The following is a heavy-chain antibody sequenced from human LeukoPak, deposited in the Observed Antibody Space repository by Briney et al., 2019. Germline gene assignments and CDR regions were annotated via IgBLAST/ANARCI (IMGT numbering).Heavy chain of an antibody. CDR3: ARHRSSYFDY. Sequence: PSETLSLTCAVYGGSLSGYYWSWIRQPPGKGLEWIGEIYHSGSTNSNPSLKSRVTISVQTSKNQFSLKLSSVTAADTAVYYCARHRSSYFDYWGQGTLVTVSS. J-gene: IGHJ4*02. CDR2: IYHSGST. CDR1: GGSLSGYY. D-gene: IGHD6-13*01. V-gene: IGHV4-34*01.